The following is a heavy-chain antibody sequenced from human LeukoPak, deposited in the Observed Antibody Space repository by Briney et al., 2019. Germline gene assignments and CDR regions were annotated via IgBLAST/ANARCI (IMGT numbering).Heavy chain of an antibody. D-gene: IGHD1-26*01. CDR2: IYTSGST. Sequence: PSETLSLTCTVSGGSISSYYWSWIRQPAGKGLEGIGRIYTSGSTNYNPSLKSRVTMPVDTSKNQFSLKLSSVTAADTAVYYCARADSGSYLSYYYYYMDVWGKGTTVTVSS. J-gene: IGHJ6*03. V-gene: IGHV4-4*07. CDR3: ARADSGSYLSYYYYYMDV. CDR1: GGSISSYY.